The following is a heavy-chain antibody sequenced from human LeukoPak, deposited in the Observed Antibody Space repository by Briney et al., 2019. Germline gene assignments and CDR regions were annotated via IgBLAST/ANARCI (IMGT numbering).Heavy chain of an antibody. CDR1: GYTLTGYY. V-gene: IGHV1-2*02. Sequence: GASVKVSCKASGYTLTGYYMHWVRQAPGQGLEWMGWINPSSGGTNYAQKFQGRVTMTRDTSISTAYMELSRLRSDDTAVYYCARLPYCSSTTCYLAPDDYYYYGMDVWGQGTTVTVSS. CDR3: ARLPYCSSTTCYLAPDDYYYYGMDV. D-gene: IGHD2-2*01. CDR2: INPSSGGT. J-gene: IGHJ6*02.